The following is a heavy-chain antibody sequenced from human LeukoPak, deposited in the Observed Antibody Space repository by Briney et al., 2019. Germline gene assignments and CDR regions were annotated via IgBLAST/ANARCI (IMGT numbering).Heavy chain of an antibody. CDR3: ARDAPGKVREYFQH. D-gene: IGHD3-10*01. V-gene: IGHV3-21*01. Sequence: GGSLRLSCAASGFTFSTYNMNWVRQAPGKGLEWVSSISSSSGYIYYADSVKGRFTISRGNAKNSLYLQMNSLRAEGTAVYYCARDAPGKVREYFQHWGQGTLVTVSS. CDR2: ISSSSGYI. J-gene: IGHJ1*01. CDR1: GFTFSTYN.